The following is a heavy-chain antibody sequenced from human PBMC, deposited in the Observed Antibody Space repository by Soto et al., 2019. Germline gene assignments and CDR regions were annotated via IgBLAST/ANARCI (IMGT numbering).Heavy chain of an antibody. J-gene: IGHJ4*02. Sequence: EVQLVESGGGLVQPGGSLRLSCAASGFTFSSYSMNWVRQAPGKGLEWVSYISSSSSTIYYADSVKGRFTISRDNAKNSLYLQMNSLRAEDTAVYYCARDRTYYYDSSGYYYVGYFDYWGQGTLVTVSS. CDR1: GFTFSSYS. CDR3: ARDRTYYYDSSGYYYVGYFDY. D-gene: IGHD3-22*01. CDR2: ISSSSSTI. V-gene: IGHV3-48*01.